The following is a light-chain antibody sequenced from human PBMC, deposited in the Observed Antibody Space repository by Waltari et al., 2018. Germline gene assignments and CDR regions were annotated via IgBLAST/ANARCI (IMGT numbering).Light chain of an antibody. V-gene: IGLV2-14*01. CDR3: SSQSSNDVVL. CDR1: SNDVGGYNS. J-gene: IGLJ2*01. Sequence: QSALTQPASVSGSPGQSVTIFCAGTSNDVGGYNSVSWYQEHPGQAPRAFIYDVRARPSVGSNRFSGSKTGNTASLTISGLQAEDEADYYCSSQSSNDVVLFGGGTKLTVL. CDR2: DVR.